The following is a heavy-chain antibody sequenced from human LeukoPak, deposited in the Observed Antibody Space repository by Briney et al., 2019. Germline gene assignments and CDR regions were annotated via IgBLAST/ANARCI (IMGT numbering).Heavy chain of an antibody. J-gene: IGHJ4*02. D-gene: IGHD2-2*02. CDR2: IYASGVT. CDR1: GGSINSYY. Sequence: SETLSLTCTVSGGSINSYYWSWIRHPAGKGLEWIGRIYASGVTNYNPSLKSRLTMSVDASKNQFSLKLSSVTAADTAVYYCARDWYCSSTSCYKGFDYWGQGTRVTVSS. CDR3: ARDWYCSSTSCYKGFDY. V-gene: IGHV4-4*07.